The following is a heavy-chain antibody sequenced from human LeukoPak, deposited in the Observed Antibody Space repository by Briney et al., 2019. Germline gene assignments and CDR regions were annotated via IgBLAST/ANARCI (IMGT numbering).Heavy chain of an antibody. D-gene: IGHD6-13*01. V-gene: IGHV1-46*01. Sequence: ASAKVSCKASGYTFTSYYMHWVRQAPGQGLEWMGIINPSGGSTSYAQKFQGRVTMTRDTSTSTVYMELSSLRSEDTAVYYCASDGIAAAGRLYNWFDPWGQGTLVTVSS. CDR3: ASDGIAAAGRLYNWFDP. CDR2: INPSGGST. CDR1: GYTFTSYY. J-gene: IGHJ5*02.